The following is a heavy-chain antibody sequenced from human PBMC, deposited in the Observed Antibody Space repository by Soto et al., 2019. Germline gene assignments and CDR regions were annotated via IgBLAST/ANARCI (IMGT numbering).Heavy chain of an antibody. Sequence: QVQLVQSGAEVKKPGASVKVSCKASGYTFTSYDINWVRQATGQGLEWMGWMNTNSGNTGYAQKFQGRVTMTRNTSRTTAYMELSSLRSEDTAVYYCARYGDGDDGYYYYGMDVWGQGTTVTVSS. V-gene: IGHV1-8*01. J-gene: IGHJ6*02. D-gene: IGHD4-17*01. CDR2: MNTNSGNT. CDR1: GYTFTSYD. CDR3: ARYGDGDDGYYYYGMDV.